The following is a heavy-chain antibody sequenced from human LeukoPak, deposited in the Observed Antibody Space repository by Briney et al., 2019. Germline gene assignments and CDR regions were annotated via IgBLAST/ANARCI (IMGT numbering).Heavy chain of an antibody. Sequence: GRSLRLSCAASGFTFSSYAMHWVRQAPGKGLEWVAVISYDGSNKYYADSVKGRFTISRDNSRNTLYLQMDSLRAEDTAVYYCARDRSPYEYYFDYWGQGTLVTVSS. J-gene: IGHJ4*02. CDR2: ISYDGSNK. D-gene: IGHD5-12*01. CDR1: GFTFSSYA. V-gene: IGHV3-30-3*01. CDR3: ARDRSPYEYYFDY.